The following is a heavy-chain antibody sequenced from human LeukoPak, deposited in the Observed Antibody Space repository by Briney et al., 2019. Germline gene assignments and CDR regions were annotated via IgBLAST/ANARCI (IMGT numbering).Heavy chain of an antibody. CDR1: GGSFSGYY. J-gene: IGHJ6*02. D-gene: IGHD3-10*01. CDR3: ARVVTMVRGVIIIRYYGMDV. Sequence: SETLSLTCAVYGGSFSGYYWSWIRQPPGKGLEWIGEINHSGSTNYNPSLKSRVTISVDTSKNQFSLKLSSVTAADTAVYYCARVVTMVRGVIIIRYYGMDVWGQGTTVTVSS. CDR2: INHSGST. V-gene: IGHV4-34*01.